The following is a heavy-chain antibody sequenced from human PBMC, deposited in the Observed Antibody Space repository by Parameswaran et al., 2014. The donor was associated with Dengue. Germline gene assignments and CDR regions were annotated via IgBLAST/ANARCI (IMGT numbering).Heavy chain of an antibody. D-gene: IGHD1-26*01. V-gene: IGHV3-7*01. CDR2: IKQDGSEK. J-gene: IGHJ4*02. Sequence: VRQPPGKGLEWVANIKQDGSEKYYVDSVKGRFTISRDNAKNSLYLQMNSLRAEDTAVYYCARPYSGTLLGYWGQGTLVTVSS. CDR3: ARPYSGTLLGY.